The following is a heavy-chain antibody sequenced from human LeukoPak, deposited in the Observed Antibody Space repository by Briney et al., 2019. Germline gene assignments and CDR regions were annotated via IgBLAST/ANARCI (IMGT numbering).Heavy chain of an antibody. D-gene: IGHD3-3*01. CDR3: ARSTNDFWSVDFDP. CDR1: GFNFSSYA. V-gene: IGHV3-23*01. J-gene: IGHJ5*02. CDR2: ISGSGGST. Sequence: GGSLRLSCAASGFNFSSYAMSWVRQAPGKGLEWVSAISGSGGSTYYADSVKGRFTISRDNSKSTLCLQMNSLRAEDPAVCYRARSTNDFWSVDFDPWGQGTLVTVCS.